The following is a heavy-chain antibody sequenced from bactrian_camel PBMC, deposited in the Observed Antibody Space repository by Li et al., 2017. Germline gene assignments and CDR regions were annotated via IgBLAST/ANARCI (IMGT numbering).Heavy chain of an antibody. CDR3: AADRVAPIPRYRY. D-gene: IGHD2*01. CDR1: GDTFSNYY. Sequence: QLVESGGGSVQPGGSLRVTCLASGDTFSNYYLTWVRQAPGKGLEWVSTIYTGDGTTHVADSVRGRFTISKDNTKNTMDLQMNSLKTEDTAVYYCAADRVAPIPRYRYWGQGTQVTVS. CDR2: IYTGDGTT. J-gene: IGHJ4*01. V-gene: IGHV3S28*01.